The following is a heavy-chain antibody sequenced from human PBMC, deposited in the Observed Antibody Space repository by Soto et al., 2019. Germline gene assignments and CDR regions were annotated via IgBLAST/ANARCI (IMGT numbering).Heavy chain of an antibody. Sequence: GESLKISCKGSGYSFTSYWIGWVRQMPGKGLEWMGIIYPSDSDTRYNPTFQGQVTISADKSLSTAYLQWSSLKASDSAMYYCARRLAAAEYFEYWAQGTLVTVSS. CDR1: GYSFTSYW. J-gene: IGHJ4*02. D-gene: IGHD6-13*01. CDR2: IYPSDSDT. CDR3: ARRLAAAEYFEY. V-gene: IGHV5-51*01.